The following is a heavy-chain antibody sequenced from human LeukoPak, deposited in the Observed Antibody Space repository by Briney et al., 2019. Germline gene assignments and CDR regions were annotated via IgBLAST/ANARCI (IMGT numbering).Heavy chain of an antibody. J-gene: IGHJ5*02. Sequence: PGGSLRLSCAASGCPFSNHAMSWVRQPPGKGLEWVSAISNGNTYYADSVRGRFTISRDDSKNMVYLQMNSLRVEDTARYYCVREAGYCASVCLKSNWFDPWGQGTLVTVSS. CDR2: ISNGNT. CDR3: VREAGYCASVCLKSNWFDP. V-gene: IGHV3-23*01. CDR1: GCPFSNHA. D-gene: IGHD2-21*02.